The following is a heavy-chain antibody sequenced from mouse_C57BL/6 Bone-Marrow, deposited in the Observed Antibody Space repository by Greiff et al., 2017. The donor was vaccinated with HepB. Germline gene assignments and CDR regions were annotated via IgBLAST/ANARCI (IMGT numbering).Heavy chain of an antibody. D-gene: IGHD1-1*01. J-gene: IGHJ2*01. V-gene: IGHV5-9-1*02. Sequence: EVMLVESGEGLVKPGGSLKLSCAASGFTFSSYAMSWVRQTPEKRLEWVAYISSGGDYIYYADTVKGRFTISRDNARNTLYLQMSSLKSEDTAMYYCTRGGLYGSTSYFDYWGQGTTLTVSS. CDR3: TRGGLYGSTSYFDY. CDR1: GFTFSSYA. CDR2: ISSGGDYI.